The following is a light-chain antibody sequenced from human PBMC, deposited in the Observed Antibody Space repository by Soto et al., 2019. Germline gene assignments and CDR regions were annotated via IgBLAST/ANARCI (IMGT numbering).Light chain of an antibody. CDR3: QQRSSWPLT. CDR2: DVS. CDR1: QSISNS. J-gene: IGKJ4*01. V-gene: IGKV3-11*01. Sequence: EIVLTQSPDTLSLSPRERATLSCRASQSISNSLAWYQQKPGQAPRLLIYDVSNRVTGIPARFSGSGSGTDFTLTISGLETEDFAVYFCQQRSSWPLTFGGGTKVDIK.